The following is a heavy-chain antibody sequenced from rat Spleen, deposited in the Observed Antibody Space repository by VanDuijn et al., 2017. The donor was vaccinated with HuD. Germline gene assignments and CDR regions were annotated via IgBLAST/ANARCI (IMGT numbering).Heavy chain of an antibody. CDR2: IWSGGGT. CDR3: ARGYSGDYFDY. V-gene: IGHV2-47*01. CDR1: GLSLSSNS. D-gene: IGHD1-1*01. Sequence: QVQLKESGPTLVQPSQTLSLTCSVSGLSLSSNSVSWIRQPPGKGLEWMGVIWSGGGTTYNSALKSRLSISRDTSKSQVFLKMNSLQTEDTAMYFCARGYSGDYFDYWGQGVMVTVSS. J-gene: IGHJ2*01.